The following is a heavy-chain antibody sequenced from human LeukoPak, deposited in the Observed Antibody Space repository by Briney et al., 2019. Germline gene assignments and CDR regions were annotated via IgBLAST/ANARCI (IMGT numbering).Heavy chain of an antibody. D-gene: IGHD3-10*01. V-gene: IGHV4-59*01. J-gene: IGHJ5*02. CDR2: IYYSGST. Sequence: SETLSLTCSVSGGSISSYYWSWIRQPPGKGLEWIGYIYYSGSTNYNPSLRSRVTISVDTSKHQFSLKLSSVTAADTAVYYCARIYGRPPRFDPWGQGTLVTVSS. CDR3: ARIYGRPPRFDP. CDR1: GGSISSYY.